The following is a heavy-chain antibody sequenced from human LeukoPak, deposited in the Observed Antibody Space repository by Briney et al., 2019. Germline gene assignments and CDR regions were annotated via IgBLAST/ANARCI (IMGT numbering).Heavy chain of an antibody. CDR3: ARAGYSSGWYVGNFDY. Sequence: GSLRLSCAASGFTFSSFSMNYVRQAPGKGLEWVSSISSSSSYIYYADSVKGRFTISRDNAKNSLYLQMNSLRAEDTAVYYCARAGYSSGWYVGNFDYWGQGTLVTVSS. CDR2: ISSSSSYI. D-gene: IGHD6-19*01. V-gene: IGHV3-21*01. J-gene: IGHJ4*02. CDR1: GFTFSSFS.